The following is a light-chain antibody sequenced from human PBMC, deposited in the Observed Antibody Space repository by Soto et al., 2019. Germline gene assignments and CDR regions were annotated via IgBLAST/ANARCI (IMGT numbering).Light chain of an antibody. CDR3: CSYGGSYV. CDR1: SSDVGSYNL. J-gene: IGLJ1*01. Sequence: SVLPQPASVSGSPGQSITISCTGTSSDVGSYNLVSWYQQHPGKAPKVMIYEVSKRPSGVSNRFSGSKSGNTASLTISGLQAEDEADYYCCSYGGSYVFGPGTKVTVL. V-gene: IGLV2-23*02. CDR2: EVS.